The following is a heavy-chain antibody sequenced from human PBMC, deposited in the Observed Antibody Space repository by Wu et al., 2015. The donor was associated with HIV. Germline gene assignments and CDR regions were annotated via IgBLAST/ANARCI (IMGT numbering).Heavy chain of an antibody. CDR3: ARDATPVTTEFDY. CDR1: GYTFTGYY. J-gene: IGHJ4*02. V-gene: IGHV1-2*02. CDR2: INPASGST. D-gene: IGHD4-17*01. Sequence: QVQLVQSGGEVKKPGASVKVSCKTSGYTFTGYYMHWVRQAPGRGPEWMGWINPASGSTIYAEKFEGRVIVTRDTSINTAYMELNGLISDDTAIYYCARDATPVTTEFDYWGQGTLVTVSS.